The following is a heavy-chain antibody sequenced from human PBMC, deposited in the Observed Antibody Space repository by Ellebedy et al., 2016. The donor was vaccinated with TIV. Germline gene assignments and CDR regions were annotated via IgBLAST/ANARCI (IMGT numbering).Heavy chain of an antibody. CDR1: GGSISSSSYY. Sequence: MPSETLSLTCTVSGGSISSSSYYWGWIRQPPGKGLEWIGSIYYSGSTYYITSLKSRVTISVDTSKNQFSLRLSSVTAADTAVYYCAREGADCSGGSCYYFDFWGQGTLVTVSS. V-gene: IGHV4-39*02. CDR2: IYYSGST. J-gene: IGHJ4*02. D-gene: IGHD2-15*01. CDR3: AREGADCSGGSCYYFDF.